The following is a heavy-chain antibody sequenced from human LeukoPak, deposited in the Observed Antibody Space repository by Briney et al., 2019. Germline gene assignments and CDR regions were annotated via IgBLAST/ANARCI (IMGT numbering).Heavy chain of an antibody. Sequence: GGSLRLSCAASGFIFSSYEMNWVRQAPGKGLEWVSYISSSGSTMYYADSVKGRFSISRDNAKNSLYLQMNSLRAEDTAVYYCARGGGYAPYWGQGTLVTVSS. V-gene: IGHV3-48*03. CDR3: ARGGGYAPY. D-gene: IGHD5-12*01. CDR1: GFIFSSYE. J-gene: IGHJ4*02. CDR2: ISSSGSTM.